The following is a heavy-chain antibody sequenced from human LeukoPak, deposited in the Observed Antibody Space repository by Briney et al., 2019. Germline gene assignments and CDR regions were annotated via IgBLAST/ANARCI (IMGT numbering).Heavy chain of an antibody. J-gene: IGHJ4*02. CDR1: GGSFSGYY. V-gene: IGHV4-34*01. CDR3: ARGSGYGHPGY. CDR2: INHSGST. Sequence: SSETLSLTCAVYGGSFSGYYWSWIRQPPGKGLEWIGEINHSGSTNYNPSLKSRVTISVDTSKNQFSLKLSSVTAADTAVYYCARGSGYGHPGYWGQGTLVTVSS. D-gene: IGHD5-12*01.